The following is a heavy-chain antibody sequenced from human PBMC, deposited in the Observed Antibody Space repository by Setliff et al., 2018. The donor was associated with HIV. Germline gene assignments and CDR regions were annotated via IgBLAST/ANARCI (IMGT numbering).Heavy chain of an antibody. D-gene: IGHD2-2*01. CDR3: ARAYCSSTSCYLYAFDI. V-gene: IGHV1-18*01. CDR1: GYTFTSYG. Sequence: VSCKASGYTFTSYGISWVRQAPGQGLEWMGWISAYNGNTNYAQKLQGRVTMTTDTSTSTAYMELRSLRSDDTAVYYCARAYCSSTSCYLYAFDIWGQGTMVTV. CDR2: ISAYNGNT. J-gene: IGHJ3*02.